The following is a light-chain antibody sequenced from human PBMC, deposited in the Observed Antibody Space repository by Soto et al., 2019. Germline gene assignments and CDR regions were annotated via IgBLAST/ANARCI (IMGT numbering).Light chain of an antibody. CDR2: GAS. Sequence: EIVLTQSPGTLSLSPGERATLSCRASQSVSSSYLAWYQQKPGQAPRLPIYGASSRATGIPDRFSGSGPGTDFTLTISRLEPEDFAVYYCQQYGSLWTFGQGTRLEIK. CDR1: QSVSSSY. J-gene: IGKJ5*01. CDR3: QQYGSLWT. V-gene: IGKV3-20*01.